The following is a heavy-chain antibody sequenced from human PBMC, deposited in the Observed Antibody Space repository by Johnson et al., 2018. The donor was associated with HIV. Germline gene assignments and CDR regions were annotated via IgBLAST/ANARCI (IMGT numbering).Heavy chain of an antibody. Sequence: QVLLVESGGGVVQPGRSLRLSCAASGFTFSSYGMHWVRQAPGKGLAWLAVISYDGSNKYYTDPVKGRFTISRDNSKNALYLQMHHLTTEDTAVYYCARLPSGYSRDAFDIWGQGTMVTVSS. D-gene: IGHD5-18*01. V-gene: IGHV3-30*03. CDR2: ISYDGSNK. J-gene: IGHJ3*02. CDR3: ARLPSGYSRDAFDI. CDR1: GFTFSSYG.